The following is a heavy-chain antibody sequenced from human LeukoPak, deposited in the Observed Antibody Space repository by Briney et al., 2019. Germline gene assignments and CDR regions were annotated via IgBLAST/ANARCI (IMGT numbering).Heavy chain of an antibody. D-gene: IGHD2-2*01. Sequence: ASVKVSCKASGYSFTGYWHWVRQAPGQGLEWMGRINPNSGGTDYAQTFRGRVTMTRDTSVSTAYMELSSLRSEDTAVYCCARGDCSSTSCPNYYYYYMDVWGKGTTVTVSS. J-gene: IGHJ6*03. CDR2: INPNSGGT. CDR3: ARGDCSSTSCPNYYYYYMDV. CDR1: GYSFTGYW. V-gene: IGHV1-2*06.